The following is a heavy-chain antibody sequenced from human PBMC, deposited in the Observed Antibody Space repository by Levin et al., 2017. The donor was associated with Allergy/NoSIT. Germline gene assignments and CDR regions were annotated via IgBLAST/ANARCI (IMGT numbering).Heavy chain of an antibody. Sequence: PGGSLRLSCAASGFTFSSYGMHWVRQSPGKGLVWEWVSRINSDGSITRYADSVKGRFTISRDNPKGTLYLQMNSLRAEDTAVCYCVREVWGAPDYWGQGTLVTVSS. D-gene: IGHD3-16*01. CDR2: INSDGSIT. V-gene: IGHV3-74*01. J-gene: IGHJ4*02. CDR3: VREVWGAPDY. CDR1: GFTFSSYG.